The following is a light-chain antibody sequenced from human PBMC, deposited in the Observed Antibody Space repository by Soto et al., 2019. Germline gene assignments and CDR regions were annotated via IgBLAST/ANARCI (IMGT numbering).Light chain of an antibody. CDR1: QSISSY. V-gene: IGKV1D-13*01. CDR2: GAS. J-gene: IGKJ4*01. CDR3: QQLNKYPST. Sequence: AIQMPQSPSSLSAPVGTRVTIPCRASQSISSYLGWYQRKPGKAPKLLIYGASSLQSGVPSRFSGSGSGTDFTLTISSLQPEDFATYYCQQLNKYPSTFGGGTKVDIK.